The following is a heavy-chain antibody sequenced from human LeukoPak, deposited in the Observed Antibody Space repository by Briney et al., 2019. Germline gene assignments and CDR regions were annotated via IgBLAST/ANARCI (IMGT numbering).Heavy chain of an antibody. CDR2: ISGSGGST. J-gene: IGHJ3*02. V-gene: IGHV3-23*01. Sequence: GGSLRLSCVASGFTFSSYAMSWVRQAPGKGLEWVSAISGSGGSTYYADSVKGRLTISRDNSKNTLYLQMNSLRAEDTAVYYCAKVYDSSGSPDAFDIWGQGTMVTVSS. CDR1: GFTFSSYA. CDR3: AKVYDSSGSPDAFDI. D-gene: IGHD3-22*01.